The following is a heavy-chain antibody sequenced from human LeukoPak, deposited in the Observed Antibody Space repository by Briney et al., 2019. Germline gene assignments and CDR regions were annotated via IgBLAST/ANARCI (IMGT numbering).Heavy chain of an antibody. J-gene: IGHJ1*01. CDR1: GDTFSSYA. CDR3: AREAYYYDSSGYYYVKLAEYFQH. CDR2: IIPIFGTA. D-gene: IGHD3-22*01. Sequence: ASVKVSYKASGDTFSSYAISWVRQAPGQGLEWMGRIIPIFGTANYAQKFQGRVTITTDESTSTAYMELSSLRSEDTAVYYCAREAYYYDSSGYYYVKLAEYFQHWGQGTLVTVSS. V-gene: IGHV1-69*05.